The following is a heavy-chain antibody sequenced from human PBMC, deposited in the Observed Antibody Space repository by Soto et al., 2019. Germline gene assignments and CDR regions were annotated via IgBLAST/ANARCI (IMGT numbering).Heavy chain of an antibody. D-gene: IGHD6-13*01. J-gene: IGHJ6*02. Sequence: CKGSGYGFTSYWIGWGRQMPGKGLEWMGIIYPGDSDTRYSPSFQGQVTISADKSISTAYLQWSSLKASDTAMYYCARYSSSWSYGMDVWGQGTTVTVSS. CDR2: IYPGDSDT. CDR1: GYGFTSYW. CDR3: ARYSSSWSYGMDV. V-gene: IGHV5-51*01.